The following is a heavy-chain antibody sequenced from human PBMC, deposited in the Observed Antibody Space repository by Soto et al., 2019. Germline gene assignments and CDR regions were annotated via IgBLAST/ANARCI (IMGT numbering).Heavy chain of an antibody. Sequence: QVQLVQSGAEVKKPGASVKVSCKASGYTFTSYDINWVRQATGQGLEWMGWMNPNSGNTGYAQKFQGRVTITADKSTSTAYMELSSLRSEDTAVYYCASTHNYCSSTSCASYYYYYGMDVWGQGTTVTVSS. D-gene: IGHD2-2*01. J-gene: IGHJ6*02. CDR2: MNPNSGNT. V-gene: IGHV1-8*01. CDR1: GYTFTSYD. CDR3: ASTHNYCSSTSCASYYYYYGMDV.